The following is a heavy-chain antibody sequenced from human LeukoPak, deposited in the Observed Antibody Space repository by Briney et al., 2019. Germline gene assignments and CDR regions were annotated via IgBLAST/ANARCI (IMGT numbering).Heavy chain of an antibody. CDR3: ARKKTTVVDAFDI. V-gene: IGHV4-59*08. CDR1: GGSITNYY. CDR2: VYYSGST. J-gene: IGHJ3*02. D-gene: IGHD4-23*01. Sequence: SETLSLTCTVSGGSITNYYWSWIRQPPGKGLEWIGYVYYSGSTNYNPSLKSRVTISVDTSKNQFSLKLSSVTAADTAVYYCARKKTTVVDAFDIWGQGTMVTVSS.